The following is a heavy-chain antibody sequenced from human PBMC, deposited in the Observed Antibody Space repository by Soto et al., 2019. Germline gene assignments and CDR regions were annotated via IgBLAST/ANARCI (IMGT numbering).Heavy chain of an antibody. J-gene: IGHJ6*02. V-gene: IGHV3-13*05. CDR3: ARTDRDFSGLDV. CDR2: ISAAGDQ. Sequence: EVQLVESGGGLVQPGGSLRLSCEASGFTFRNYDMHWVRQGTGKGLEWVSGISAAGDQDYADSVEGRFTISRENAQNSSFLQMNSLRVGDTAVYYCARTDRDFSGLDVWGQGTTVIVSS. CDR1: GFTFRNYD.